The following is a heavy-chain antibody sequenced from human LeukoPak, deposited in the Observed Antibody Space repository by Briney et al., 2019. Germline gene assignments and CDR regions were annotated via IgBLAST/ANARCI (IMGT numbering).Heavy chain of an antibody. CDR1: GFNFSIYN. CDR2: ISSSSSTI. V-gene: IGHV3-48*01. Sequence: GGSLRLSCAASGFNFSIYNMNWVRQAPGKGLEWVSYISSSSSTIHYADSVKGRFTISRDNAKNSLYLQMNSLRAADTAVYYCAINPNWGQGTLVTVSS. J-gene: IGHJ4*02. CDR3: AINPN.